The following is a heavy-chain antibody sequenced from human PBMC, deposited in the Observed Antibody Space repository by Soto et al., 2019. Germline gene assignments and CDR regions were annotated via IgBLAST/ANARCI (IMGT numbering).Heavy chain of an antibody. Sequence: ASVKVSCKASGYTFTSYGISWVRQAPGQGLEWMGWISAYNGNTNYAQKLQGRVTMTTDTSTSTAYMELRSLRSDDTAVYYCARVQELPFYYYYMDVWGKGTTVTVSS. CDR3: ARVQELPFYYYYMDV. CDR2: ISAYNGNT. V-gene: IGHV1-18*01. J-gene: IGHJ6*03. D-gene: IGHD1-7*01. CDR1: GYTFTSYG.